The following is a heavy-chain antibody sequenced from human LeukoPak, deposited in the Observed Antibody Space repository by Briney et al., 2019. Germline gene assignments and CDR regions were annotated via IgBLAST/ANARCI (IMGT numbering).Heavy chain of an antibody. CDR3: TRGPTLIGVAGTWPLDY. D-gene: IGHD6-19*01. CDR2: ISSGSTYK. Sequence: PGGSLRLSCAASGFTFSDYSMHWVRQAPGKGLDWVSSISSGSTYKYSADSVKGRFTISRDNAKNSLFLQMNSLRAEDSAVYYCTRGPTLIGVAGTWPLDYWGQGTLVTVSS. J-gene: IGHJ4*02. V-gene: IGHV3-21*01. CDR1: GFTFSDYS.